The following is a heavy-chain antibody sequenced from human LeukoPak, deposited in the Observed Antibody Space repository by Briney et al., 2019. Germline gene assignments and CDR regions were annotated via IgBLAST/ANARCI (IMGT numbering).Heavy chain of an antibody. J-gene: IGHJ4*02. CDR2: IYYSGST. Sequence: PSETLSLTCTVFGGSISSSSYYWNWIRQPPGKGLEGIGYIYYSGSTNYNPSLKSRVTISVDTSKNQFSLTLSSVTAADTAVYYCARSVEMATIPFDYWGQGTLVTVSS. V-gene: IGHV4-61*05. D-gene: IGHD5-24*01. CDR1: GGSISSSSYY. CDR3: ARSVEMATIPFDY.